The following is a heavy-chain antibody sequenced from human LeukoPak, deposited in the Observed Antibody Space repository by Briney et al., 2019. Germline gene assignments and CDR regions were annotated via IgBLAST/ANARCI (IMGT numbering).Heavy chain of an antibody. J-gene: IGHJ1*01. D-gene: IGHD3-9*01. V-gene: IGHV4-4*07. Sequence: SETLSLTCTVSGGSISSYYWSWIRQPAGKGLEWIGRIYTSGSTNYNPSLRSRVTMSVDTSKNQFSLKLSSVTAADTAVYYCAKHTGFDWFPAEYFQHWGQGTLVTVSS. CDR2: IYTSGST. CDR1: GGSISSYY. CDR3: AKHTGFDWFPAEYFQH.